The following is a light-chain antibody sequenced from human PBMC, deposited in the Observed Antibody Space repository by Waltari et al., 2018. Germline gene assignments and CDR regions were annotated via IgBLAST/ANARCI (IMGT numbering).Light chain of an antibody. Sequence: NFILTQPPSVSASPGKTVTISCTRSSGGIANTHVPWYQQRPGSVPITVIFEDDQRPSGVPDRFSGSIDSSSDSASLTISDLRAEDEADYYCQSSDSTDVVFGGGTKLTVL. V-gene: IGLV6-57*03. J-gene: IGLJ2*01. CDR2: EDD. CDR3: QSSDSTDVV. CDR1: SGGIANTH.